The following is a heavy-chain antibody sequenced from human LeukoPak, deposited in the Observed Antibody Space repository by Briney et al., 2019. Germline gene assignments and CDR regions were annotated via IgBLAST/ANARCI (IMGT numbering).Heavy chain of an antibody. J-gene: IGHJ4*02. CDR3: ARASGFGSGWLFDY. CDR1: GFTVSSSY. V-gene: IGHV3-53*01. Sequence: GGSLRLSCAASGFTVSSSYMSWVRQAPGKGLEWVSIIYSGGSTYYADSVKGRFTISRDNSKNTLYLQMNSLRAEDTAVYYCARASGFGSGWLFDYWGQGTLVTVSS. CDR2: IYSGGST. D-gene: IGHD6-19*01.